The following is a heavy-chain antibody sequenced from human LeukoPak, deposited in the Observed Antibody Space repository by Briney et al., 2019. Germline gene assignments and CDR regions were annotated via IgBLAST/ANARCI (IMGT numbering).Heavy chain of an antibody. CDR1: GGSVSSGTYY. D-gene: IGHD3-10*01. CDR3: ARDVRGVFDY. V-gene: IGHV4-61*01. Sequence: SETLSLTCTVSGGSVSSGTYYWSWIWQPPGKGLEWIGYIYYSGSTNFNPSLKSRVTISVDTSKNQFSLKLSSVTAADTAVYYCARDVRGVFDYWGQGTLVTVSS. CDR2: IYYSGST. J-gene: IGHJ4*02.